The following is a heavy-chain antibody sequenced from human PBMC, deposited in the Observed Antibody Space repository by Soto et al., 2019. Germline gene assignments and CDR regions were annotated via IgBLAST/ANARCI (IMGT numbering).Heavy chain of an antibody. Sequence: RLSCAASGFTFTSHAMXWVRQAPGRGLEWVSKISLSGASADYVDSVKGRFTISRDTSKNILYLQMNSLRSDDTAVYYCARDLAAADYWGQGTLVTVSS. J-gene: IGHJ4*02. CDR3: ARDLAAADY. CDR1: GFTFTSHA. D-gene: IGHD6-13*01. V-gene: IGHV3-23*01. CDR2: ISLSGASA.